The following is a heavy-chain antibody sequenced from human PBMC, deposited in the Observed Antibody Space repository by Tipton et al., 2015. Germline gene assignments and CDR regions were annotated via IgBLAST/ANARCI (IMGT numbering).Heavy chain of an antibody. V-gene: IGHV4-39*01. CDR1: GDSISRSNYY. CDR2: IHYGGNT. Sequence: TLSLTCTVSGDSISRSNYYWGWIRQPPGMGLEWIASIHYGGNTHYNPSLMSRVTISVDTSKNQFSLTLNSVTAADTAFYYCARKPLVRAASSSDDYRGQAPPLTGSA. J-gene: IGHJ4*02. CDR3: ARKPLVRAASSSDDY. D-gene: IGHD3-10*01.